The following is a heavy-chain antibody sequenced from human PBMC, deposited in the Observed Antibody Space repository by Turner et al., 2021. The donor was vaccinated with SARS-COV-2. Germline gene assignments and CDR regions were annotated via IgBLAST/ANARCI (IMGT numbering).Heavy chain of an antibody. CDR3: ARHFRSAVAAVPFDF. Sequence: QLQLQESGPGVVKPSETLSLTCAVSGGSISTTHDYWGWIRQPPGEGLEWIGIVYYSGSTYYNPSLKSRVIISVDTSNNQLSLKLSSVTAADTAVYYCARHFRSAVAAVPFDFWGQGTLVTVSS. J-gene: IGHJ4*02. CDR1: GGSISTTHDY. CDR2: VYYSGST. V-gene: IGHV4-39*01. D-gene: IGHD6-19*01.